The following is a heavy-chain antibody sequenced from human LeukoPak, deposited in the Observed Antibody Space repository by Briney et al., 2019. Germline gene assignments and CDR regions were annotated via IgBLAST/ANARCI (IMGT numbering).Heavy chain of an antibody. D-gene: IGHD3-3*01. CDR2: ISYDGSNK. CDR3: AKDGIAYYDFWSGPYYYGMDV. V-gene: IGHV3-30*18. Sequence: GGSLGLSCAASGFTFSSHGMHWVRQAPGKGLEWVAVISYDGSNKYYADSVKGRFTISRDNSKNTPYLQMNSLRAEDTAVYYCAKDGIAYYDFWSGPYYYGMDVWGQGTTVTVSS. J-gene: IGHJ6*02. CDR1: GFTFSSHG.